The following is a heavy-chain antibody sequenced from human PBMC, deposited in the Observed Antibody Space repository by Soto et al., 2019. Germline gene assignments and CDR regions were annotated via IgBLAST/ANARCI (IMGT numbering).Heavy chain of an antibody. Sequence: QLQLQESGPGLVKPSETLSLTCTVSGGSISSRSYYWGWIRQPPGKGLEWMGKIYYSGGTSYNPSLKSRVIISVATPNNHLSLKLSSVTAADTAVYYCARDDNWTGVLEYWGQGTLVTVSS. CDR3: ARDDNWTGVLEY. J-gene: IGHJ4*02. CDR1: GGSISSRSYY. D-gene: IGHD1-1*01. CDR2: IYYSGGT. V-gene: IGHV4-39*02.